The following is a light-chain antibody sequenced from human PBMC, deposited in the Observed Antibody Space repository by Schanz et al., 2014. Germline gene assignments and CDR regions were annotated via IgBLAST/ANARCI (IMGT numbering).Light chain of an antibody. V-gene: IGKV3-11*01. CDR2: DAS. Sequence: EIVLTQSPATLSLSPGERATLSCRASQSVRSFLAWYQQKPGQAPRLLIYDASNRATGIPARFSGSGSGTDFTLTIRSLEPEDFAVYYCQHHSIWPPGITFGPGTKVVIK. CDR1: QSVRSF. J-gene: IGKJ3*01. CDR3: QHHSIWPPGIT.